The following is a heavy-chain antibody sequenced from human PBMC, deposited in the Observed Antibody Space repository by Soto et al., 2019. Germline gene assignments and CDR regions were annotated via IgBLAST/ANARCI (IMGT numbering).Heavy chain of an antibody. Sequence: QVQLVQSGAEVQKPGSSVKVSCKASGGTFSSYAISWVRQAPGQGLEWMGGIIPIFGTANYAQKFQGRVTITADESTSTAYMELSSLRSEDTAVYYCASRYSYGTIYYYYGMDVWGQGTTVTVSS. D-gene: IGHD5-18*01. CDR3: ASRYSYGTIYYYYGMDV. J-gene: IGHJ6*02. CDR2: IIPIFGTA. V-gene: IGHV1-69*01. CDR1: GGTFSSYA.